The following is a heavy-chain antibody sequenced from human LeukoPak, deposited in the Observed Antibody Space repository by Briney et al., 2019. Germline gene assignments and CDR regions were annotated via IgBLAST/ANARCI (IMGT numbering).Heavy chain of an antibody. CDR2: ISSSGSTI. Sequence: GRSLRLSCAPSGFTFSSYEMIWVRQAPGKGLEWVSYISSSGSTIYYADSVKGRFNIYRDNAKNSLYLQMNSLRAEDTAVYYCARDLTSYFDYWGKGTLVTVSS. CDR3: ARDLTSYFDY. V-gene: IGHV3-48*03. J-gene: IGHJ4*02. CDR1: GFTFSSYE. D-gene: IGHD1-14*01.